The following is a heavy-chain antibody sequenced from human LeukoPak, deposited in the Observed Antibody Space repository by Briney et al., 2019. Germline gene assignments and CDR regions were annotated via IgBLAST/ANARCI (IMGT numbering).Heavy chain of an antibody. D-gene: IGHD5-12*01. CDR3: ASPVLVLTMYAFDI. CDR2: IYYSGST. Sequence: SGTLSLTCTVSGGSISSYYWSWIRQPPGKGLEWIGYIYYSGSTNYNPSLKSRVTISVDTSKNQFSLKLSSVTAADTAVYYCASPVLVLTMYAFDIWGQGTMVTVSS. CDR1: GGSISSYY. J-gene: IGHJ3*02. V-gene: IGHV4-59*01.